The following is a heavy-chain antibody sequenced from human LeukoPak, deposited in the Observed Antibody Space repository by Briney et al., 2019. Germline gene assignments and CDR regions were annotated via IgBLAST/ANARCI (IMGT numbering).Heavy chain of an antibody. Sequence: ASVKVSCKASGYTFTSYGISWVRQAPGQGLEWMGWISAYNGNTNYAQKLQGRVTMTTDTSTSTAYMEPRSLRSDDTAVYYCARDREDGDYVGYYFDYWGQGTLVTVSS. V-gene: IGHV1-18*01. CDR2: ISAYNGNT. J-gene: IGHJ4*02. D-gene: IGHD4-17*01. CDR1: GYTFTSYG. CDR3: ARDREDGDYVGYYFDY.